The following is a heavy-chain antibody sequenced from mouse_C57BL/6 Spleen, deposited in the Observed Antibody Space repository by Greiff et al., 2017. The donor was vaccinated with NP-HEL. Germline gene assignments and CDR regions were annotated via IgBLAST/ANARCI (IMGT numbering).Heavy chain of an antibody. Sequence: VQLQQPGAELVRPGTSVKLSCKASGYTFTSYWMHWVKQRPGQGLEWIGVIDPSDSYTNYNQKFKGKATLTVDTSSSTAYMQLSSLTSEDSAVYYCARRRYSNRDAMDYWGQGTSVTVSS. J-gene: IGHJ4*01. D-gene: IGHD2-5*01. CDR1: GYTFTSYW. CDR3: ARRRYSNRDAMDY. CDR2: IDPSDSYT. V-gene: IGHV1-59*01.